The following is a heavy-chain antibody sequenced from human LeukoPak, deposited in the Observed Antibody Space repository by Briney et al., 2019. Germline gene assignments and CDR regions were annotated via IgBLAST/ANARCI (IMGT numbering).Heavy chain of an antibody. CDR3: VRDSYDSSGQYYFDL. CDR1: GFTFSSYS. D-gene: IGHD3-22*01. V-gene: IGHV3-48*04. Sequence: GGPLRLSCAASGFTFSSYSMNWVRQAPGKGLEWVSYISSSSNTIYYADSVKGRFTISRDNTNNSLFLHMNDLRAEDTAVYYCVRDSYDSSGQYYFDLWGQGTMVTVSS. J-gene: IGHJ4*02. CDR2: ISSSSNTI.